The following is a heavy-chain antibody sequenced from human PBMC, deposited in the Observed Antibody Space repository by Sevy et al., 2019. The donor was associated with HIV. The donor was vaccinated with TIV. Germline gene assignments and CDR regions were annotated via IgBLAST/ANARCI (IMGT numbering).Heavy chain of an antibody. Sequence: SVKVSCKASGGTFNRYAISWVRQAPGHGLEWLGGIIPIFGTTNYAQKFQGRVTITADESTSTDYMEVSSLRSEDTAVYYCARLTVAGLGGWFDPWGHGTLVTVSS. J-gene: IGHJ5*02. CDR1: GGTFNRYA. D-gene: IGHD6-19*01. V-gene: IGHV1-69*13. CDR3: ARLTVAGLGGWFDP. CDR2: IIPIFGTT.